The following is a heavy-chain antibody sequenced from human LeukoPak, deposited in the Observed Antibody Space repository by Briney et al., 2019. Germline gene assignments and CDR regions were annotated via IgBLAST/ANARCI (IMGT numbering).Heavy chain of an antibody. V-gene: IGHV4-59*11. D-gene: IGHD1-26*01. CDR2: INYSGGT. CDR1: GVFITDHN. J-gene: IGHJ4*02. CDR3: ARGLSGNYQYYLDY. Sequence: SETLSLTCSVSGVFITDHNWSWLRKSPEKGLEWIGCINYSGGTFTNPSLRSRVTLSLDTSKNQCSLRLTSVTAADTAVYFCARGLSGNYQYYLDYWGQGTQVTVST.